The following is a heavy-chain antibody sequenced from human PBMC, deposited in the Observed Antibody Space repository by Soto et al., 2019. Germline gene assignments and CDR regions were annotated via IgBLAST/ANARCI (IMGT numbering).Heavy chain of an antibody. CDR3: ARDRVGAKAYYAVLDY. CDR1: GFTFSSYA. D-gene: IGHD1-26*01. J-gene: IGHJ4*02. V-gene: IGHV3-30-3*01. CDR2: ITYDGSNK. Sequence: QVQLVESGGGVVQPGRSLRLSCAASGFTFSSYAMHWVRQAPGKGLEWVAVITYDGSNKYYADSVKGRFTISRDNSKNTLYLQMNSLRAEDTAVYYCARDRVGAKAYYAVLDYWGQGTLVTVSS.